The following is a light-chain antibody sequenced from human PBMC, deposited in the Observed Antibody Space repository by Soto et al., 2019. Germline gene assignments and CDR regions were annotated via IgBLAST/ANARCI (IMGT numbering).Light chain of an antibody. CDR2: GAS. CDR1: QSVGSN. J-gene: IGKJ2*01. V-gene: IGKV3-15*01. CDR3: QQYNNWPPHT. Sequence: ETVMTQSPATLSVSPGEGATLSCRASQSVGSNLAWYQQKPGQAPRLLIYGASTRATGIPARFSGSGSGTEFTLTSSGLQSGDFAVYYCQQYNNWPPHTFGQGTKLEIK.